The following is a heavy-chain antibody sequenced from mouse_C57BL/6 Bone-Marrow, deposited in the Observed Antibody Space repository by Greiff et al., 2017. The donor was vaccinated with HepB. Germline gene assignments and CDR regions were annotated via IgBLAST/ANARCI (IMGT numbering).Heavy chain of an antibody. CDR2: INPSNGGP. D-gene: IGHD4-1*01. Sequence: QVQLKQPGTELVKPGASVKLSCKASGYTFTSYWMHWVKQRPGQGLEWIGNINPSNGGPNYNEKFKSKATLTGDKSSSTAYMQLSSLTSEDSAVYYCERGLTGPWYFDVWGTGTTVTVSS. CDR1: GYTFTSYW. V-gene: IGHV1-53*01. CDR3: ERGLTGPWYFDV. J-gene: IGHJ1*03.